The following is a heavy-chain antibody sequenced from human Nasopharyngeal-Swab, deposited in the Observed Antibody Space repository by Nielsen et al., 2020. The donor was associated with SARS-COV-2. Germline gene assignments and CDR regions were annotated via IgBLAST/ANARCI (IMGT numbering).Heavy chain of an antibody. CDR1: GGSISSSSYY. Sequence: GSLRLSCTVSGGSISSSSYYWGWIRQPPGKGLEWIGSIYYSGSTYYNPSLKSRVTISVDTSKNQFSLKLSSVTAADTAAYYCARAYYDSSGYYYTVAFDIWGQGTMVTVSS. CDR2: IYYSGST. J-gene: IGHJ3*02. CDR3: ARAYYDSSGYYYTVAFDI. V-gene: IGHV4-39*07. D-gene: IGHD3-22*01.